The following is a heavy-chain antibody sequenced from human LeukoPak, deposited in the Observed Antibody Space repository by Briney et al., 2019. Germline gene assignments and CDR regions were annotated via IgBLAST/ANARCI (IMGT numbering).Heavy chain of an antibody. CDR1: GFTLSSNY. J-gene: IGHJ6*03. CDR2: IYSGGST. Sequence: GGSLRLSCAASGFTLSSNYMSWVRQAPGKGLEWVSVIYSGGSTYYAHSVKGRFTISRDNSKNTLYLQMNSLRAEDTAVYYCARTLDTNYCYYMDVWGKGTTVTVSS. CDR3: ARTLDTNYCYYMDV. D-gene: IGHD1-26*01. V-gene: IGHV3-66*02.